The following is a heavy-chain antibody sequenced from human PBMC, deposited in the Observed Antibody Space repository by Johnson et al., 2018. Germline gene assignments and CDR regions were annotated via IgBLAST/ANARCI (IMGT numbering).Heavy chain of an antibody. J-gene: IGHJ3*01. CDR3: PKGVGGSKGAHDAFDV. CDR1: GFTFSSYA. CDR2: ISSSGGNT. Sequence: VQLVQSGGGLVQPGESLRLSCAASGFTFSSYAMSWVRQAPGKRPEWISAISSSGGNTYYADSVKGRFTISRDNSKGTLYLQMNSRRAEDTAVYYCPKGVGGSKGAHDAFDVWGQGTMVTVSS. V-gene: IGHV3-23*04. D-gene: IGHD1-26*01.